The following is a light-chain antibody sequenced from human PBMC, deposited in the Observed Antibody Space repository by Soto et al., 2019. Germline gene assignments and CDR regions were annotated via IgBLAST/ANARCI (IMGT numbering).Light chain of an antibody. V-gene: IGKV3-11*01. CDR3: QQRSNWLPLT. CDR2: DAS. J-gene: IGKJ4*01. Sequence: EIVLTQSPATLSLSPGERATLSCRASQSVSSYLAWYQQKPGQAPRLLIYDASNRATGIPARFNGSGSGTDFTLTISSLEPEDFAVYYCQQRSNWLPLTFGGGTKVEIK. CDR1: QSVSSY.